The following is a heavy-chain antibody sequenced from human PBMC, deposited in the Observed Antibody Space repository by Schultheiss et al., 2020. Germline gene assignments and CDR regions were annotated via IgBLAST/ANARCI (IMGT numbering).Heavy chain of an antibody. CDR3: ARARGYSYGYTVGYFDC. J-gene: IGHJ4*02. CDR1: GFTLSSYA. D-gene: IGHD5-18*01. V-gene: IGHV3-30*09. CDR2: ISYDGSNQ. Sequence: GGSLRLSCAASGFTLSSYAMHWVRQAPGKGLEWVAVISYDGSNQYYADSVKGRFAISRDNAKNSLYLQMNSLRAEDTAVYYCARARGYSYGYTVGYFDCWGQGTVVTVSS.